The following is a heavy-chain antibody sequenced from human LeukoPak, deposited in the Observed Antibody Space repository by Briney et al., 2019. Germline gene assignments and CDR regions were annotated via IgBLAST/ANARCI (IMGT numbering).Heavy chain of an antibody. CDR2: ISWNSGSI. J-gene: IGHJ2*01. D-gene: IGHD6-13*01. Sequence: GGSLRLSCAASGFTFDDYAMHWVRQAPGKGLGWVSGISWNSGSIGYADSVKGRFTISRDNAKNSLYLQMNSLRAEDTALYYCAKDKAAAGRHFDLWGRGTLVTVSS. CDR3: AKDKAAAGRHFDL. CDR1: GFTFDDYA. V-gene: IGHV3-9*01.